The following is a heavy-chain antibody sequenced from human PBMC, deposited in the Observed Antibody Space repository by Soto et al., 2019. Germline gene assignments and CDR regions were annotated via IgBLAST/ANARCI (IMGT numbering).Heavy chain of an antibody. D-gene: IGHD2-2*01. CDR2: IYYSGST. Sequence: QVQLQESGPGLVKPSETLSLTCTVSGGSVSSGSYYWSWIRQPPGKGLEWIGYIYYSGSTNYNPSLKSRVTISVDTSKNQFSLKLSSVTAADTAVYYCARDRVEDIVVVPADYWGQGTLVTVSS. CDR1: GGSVSSGSYY. V-gene: IGHV4-61*01. CDR3: ARDRVEDIVVVPADY. J-gene: IGHJ4*02.